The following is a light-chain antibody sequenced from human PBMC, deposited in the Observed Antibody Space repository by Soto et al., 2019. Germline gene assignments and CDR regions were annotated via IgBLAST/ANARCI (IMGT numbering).Light chain of an antibody. J-gene: IGKJ2*01. CDR2: GAS. V-gene: IGKV3D-7*01. Sequence: EIVLTQSPGTLSLSPGERVTLSCRASQSVSSSYLTWYQQKPGQAPRLLIYGASTRATSIPARFSGSGSGTDFTLTISSLQPEDFAVYYCQQDYNLPMYTFGQGTKLEIK. CDR1: QSVSSSY. CDR3: QQDYNLPMYT.